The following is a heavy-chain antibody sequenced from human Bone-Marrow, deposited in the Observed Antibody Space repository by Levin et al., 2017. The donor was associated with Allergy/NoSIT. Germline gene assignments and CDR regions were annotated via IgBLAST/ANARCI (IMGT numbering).Heavy chain of an antibody. CDR2: IGSDSYYL. J-gene: IGHJ4*02. Sequence: GESLKISCAASEFTFTPYTMNWVRQAPGKGLEWVSSIGSDSYYLYYADSVRGRFTISRDNAKKSLYLQMNDLRAEDMAVYYCATLNSGFASYWGQGTLVTVSS. CDR1: EFTFTPYT. V-gene: IGHV3-21*01. CDR3: ATLNSGFASY. D-gene: IGHD1-26*01.